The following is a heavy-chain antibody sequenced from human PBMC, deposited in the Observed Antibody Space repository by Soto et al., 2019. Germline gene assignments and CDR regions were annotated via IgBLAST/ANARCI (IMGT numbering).Heavy chain of an antibody. Sequence: PGGSLRLSCAASGFTFSSYGMHWVRQAPGKGLEWVAVISFDGSNKYYADSVKGRFTISRDNSKNTLYLHMNSLRAEDTAVYYCAKEEGYYGSGSLGNYYYGMDVWGQGTTVTVSS. CDR2: ISFDGSNK. J-gene: IGHJ6*02. D-gene: IGHD3-10*01. CDR3: AKEEGYYGSGSLGNYYYGMDV. V-gene: IGHV3-30*18. CDR1: GFTFSSYG.